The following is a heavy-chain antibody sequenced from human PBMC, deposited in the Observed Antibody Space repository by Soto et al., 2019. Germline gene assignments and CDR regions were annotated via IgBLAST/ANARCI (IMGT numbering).Heavy chain of an antibody. D-gene: IGHD6-6*01. CDR1: GFTFSSYA. J-gene: IGHJ3*02. Sequence: GGSLRLSCAASGFTFSSYAMSWVRQAPGKGLEWVSAISGRGSSTYYEDSVKGRCTISRDNSKNTLYLQMNSLRAEDTAVYYSAKDWGIEYSSWSVAFDIWGQGTMVTVSS. V-gene: IGHV3-23*01. CDR3: AKDWGIEYSSWSVAFDI. CDR2: ISGRGSST.